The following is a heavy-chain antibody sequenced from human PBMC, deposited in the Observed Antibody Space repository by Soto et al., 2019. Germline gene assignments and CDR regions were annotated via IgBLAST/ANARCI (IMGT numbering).Heavy chain of an antibody. V-gene: IGHV5-51*01. CDR1: GYSFTSYW. CDR2: IYPGDSDT. J-gene: IGHJ4*02. Sequence: GESLKISCKGSGYSFTSYWIGWVRQMPGKGLEWMGIIYPGDSDTRYSPSFQGQVTISVDKSISTAYLQWSSLKASDTAMYYCARPSMPYSSGWYFDYWGQGTLVTVSS. D-gene: IGHD6-19*01. CDR3: ARPSMPYSSGWYFDY.